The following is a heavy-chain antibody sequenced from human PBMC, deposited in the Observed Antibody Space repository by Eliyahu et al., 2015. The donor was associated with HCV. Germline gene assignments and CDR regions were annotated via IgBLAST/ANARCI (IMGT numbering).Heavy chain of an antibody. CDR1: RFTFNNFG. CDR2: ISRSSSTI. D-gene: IGHD4-17*01. Sequence: EVQLVESGGGLVQPGGSLRLSCAASRFTFNNFGMNWVRQAPGKGLEWVSYISRSSSTIYYADSVKGRFTISRDNAKNSLYLQMNSLRDEDTAVYYCARDDGSAVTTFFYNWGQGTLVTVSS. V-gene: IGHV3-48*02. CDR3: ARDDGSAVTTFFYN. J-gene: IGHJ4*02.